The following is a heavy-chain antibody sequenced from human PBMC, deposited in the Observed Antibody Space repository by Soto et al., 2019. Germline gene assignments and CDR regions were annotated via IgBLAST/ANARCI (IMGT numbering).Heavy chain of an antibody. D-gene: IGHD1-1*01. CDR2: IIPIFGTA. J-gene: IGHJ6*02. CDR3: ARATSVELEMGHWLGLDV. V-gene: IGHV1-69*12. CDR1: GGTFSSYA. Sequence: QVQLVQSGAEVKKPGSSVKVSCKASGGTFSSYAISWVRQAPGQGLEWRGGIIPIFGTANYAQKFQGRVTITADESTSTAYMELSSLRSEDTAVYYCARATSVELEMGHWLGLDVWGQGTTVTVSS.